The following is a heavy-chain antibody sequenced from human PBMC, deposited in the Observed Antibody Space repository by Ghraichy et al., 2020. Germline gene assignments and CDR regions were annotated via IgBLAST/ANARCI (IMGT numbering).Heavy chain of an antibody. V-gene: IGHV3-30*18. CDR1: GFTFSNYG. Sequence: GGSLRLSCAASGFTFSNYGMHWVRQAPGKGLEWMAVISYDGSEEYYADSVKGRFTISRYNSKKTLYLQMNSLRTEDTAVYHCAKVLAYGDYYYYYFYYMDVWGRGTKVTGSS. J-gene: IGHJ6*03. CDR2: ISYDGSEE. CDR3: AKVLAYGDYYYYYFYYMDV. D-gene: IGHD4-17*01.